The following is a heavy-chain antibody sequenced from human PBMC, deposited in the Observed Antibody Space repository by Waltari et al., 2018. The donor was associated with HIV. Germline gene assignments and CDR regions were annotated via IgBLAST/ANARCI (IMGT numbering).Heavy chain of an antibody. CDR1: GTSLSRGTSS. V-gene: IGHV4-61*01. D-gene: IGHD3-10*01. Sequence: QVQLQESGPGLVKPSETLSLTCTVSGTSLSRGTSSCSWLRQSPEKKLEWIGYMYYTGSTNYIPFLESRVTVSADTSKSRFSLRLSSVTAADTAVYYSARSLMWFGDGALWGRGTLATVPS. CDR2: MYYTGST. CDR3: ARSLMWFGDGAL. J-gene: IGHJ4*02.